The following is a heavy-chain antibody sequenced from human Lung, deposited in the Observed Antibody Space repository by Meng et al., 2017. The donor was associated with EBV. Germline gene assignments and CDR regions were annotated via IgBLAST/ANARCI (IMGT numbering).Heavy chain of an antibody. Sequence: QGELWPSWAEVECAGASGKVSCEASGYTFSNYAMHWVRQAPGQRLEWMGWINAVNGDTKYSQKFQGRVTITRDTSASTGYMELRSLRSEDTAVYYCARFSSGYFFGYWGQGTLVTVSS. J-gene: IGHJ4*02. CDR3: ARFSSGYFFGY. CDR2: INAVNGDT. CDR1: GYTFSNYA. V-gene: IGHV1-3*01. D-gene: IGHD3-22*01.